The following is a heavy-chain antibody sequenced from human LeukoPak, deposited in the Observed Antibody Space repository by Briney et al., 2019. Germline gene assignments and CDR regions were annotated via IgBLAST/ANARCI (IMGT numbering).Heavy chain of an antibody. V-gene: IGHV1-69*05. Sequence: ASVKVSCKASGGTFSSYAISWVRQAPGQGLEWMGGITPIFGTANYAQKFQGSVTITTDESTSTAYMELSSLRSEDTAVYYCARDYYDSSGKDDYWGQGTLVTVSS. D-gene: IGHD3-22*01. CDR1: GGTFSSYA. J-gene: IGHJ4*02. CDR2: ITPIFGTA. CDR3: ARDYYDSSGKDDY.